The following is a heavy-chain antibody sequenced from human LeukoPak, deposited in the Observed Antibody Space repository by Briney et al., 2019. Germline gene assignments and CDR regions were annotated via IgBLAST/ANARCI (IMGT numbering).Heavy chain of an antibody. CDR1: GFTFSYYT. J-gene: IGHJ6*03. CDR2: ISSGSTYI. CDR3: ARGLEGRSSWFNYYYYYMDV. Sequence: GGSLRLSCAASGFTFSYYTINWVRQAPGKGLEWVSSISSGSTYIYYADSVKGRFTISRDNAKNSLYLQMNSLRAEDTAVYYCARGLEGRSSWFNYYYYYMDVWGKGTTVTISS. D-gene: IGHD6-13*01. V-gene: IGHV3-21*04.